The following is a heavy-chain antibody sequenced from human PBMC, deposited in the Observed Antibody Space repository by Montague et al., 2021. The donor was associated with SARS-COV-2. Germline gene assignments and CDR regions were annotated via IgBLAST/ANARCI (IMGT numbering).Heavy chain of an antibody. D-gene: IGHD1-1*01. Sequence: SETLSLTCTVSGDSMTDSYWSWIRQPPGKGLEYIGYIYFSGSTNYNPSLKSRLTISVDTSKNQFSLKLSSVTVADTAVYFCTRLSLGWNTDWGQGTLVTVSS. V-gene: IGHV4-59*08. CDR2: IYFSGST. CDR3: TRLSLGWNTD. J-gene: IGHJ1*01. CDR1: GDSMTDSY.